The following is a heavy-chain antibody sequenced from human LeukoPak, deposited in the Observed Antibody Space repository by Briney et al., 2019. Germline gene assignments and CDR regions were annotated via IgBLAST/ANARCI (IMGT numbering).Heavy chain of an antibody. J-gene: IGHJ3*02. CDR3: ARRLMSVNDVFDI. Sequence: GGSLRLSCAASGFTFSSSSMNWVRQAPGKGLEWVSSISSFSSHIYYADSVNGRFTISRDNAKNSLFLQMNALRVEDTAVYYCARRLMSVNDVFDIWGQGTMVTVSS. CDR2: ISSFSSHI. D-gene: IGHD3-10*02. CDR1: GFTFSSSS. V-gene: IGHV3-21*01.